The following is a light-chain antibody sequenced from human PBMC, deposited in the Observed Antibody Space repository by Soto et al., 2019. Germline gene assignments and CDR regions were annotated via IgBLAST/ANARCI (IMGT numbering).Light chain of an antibody. CDR1: QSVFSN. CDR2: SAI. CDR3: QQYNDWRS. Sequence: TLLTQSPATLSVSPGGRATLSCRASQSVFSNLAWYQQKPGQAPRLLIYSAITRATGVPARFSGSGSGTEFTLTISSLQSEDFAVYYCQQYNDWRSFGQGTKVDI. V-gene: IGKV3-15*01. J-gene: IGKJ1*01.